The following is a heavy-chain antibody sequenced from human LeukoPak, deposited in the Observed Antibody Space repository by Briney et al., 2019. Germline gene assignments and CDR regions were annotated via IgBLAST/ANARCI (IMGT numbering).Heavy chain of an antibody. CDR1: GYTFTGYY. V-gene: IGHV1-2*02. CDR3: AREGPNNWFDP. J-gene: IGHJ5*02. CDR2: INPNSGDT. Sequence: ASVKVSCKASGYTFTGYYMHWVRQAPGQGLEWMGWINPNSGDTHYAQKFQGRVTMTRDTSISTAYMELSRLRSDDTAVYYCAREGPNNWFDPWGQGTLVTVSS.